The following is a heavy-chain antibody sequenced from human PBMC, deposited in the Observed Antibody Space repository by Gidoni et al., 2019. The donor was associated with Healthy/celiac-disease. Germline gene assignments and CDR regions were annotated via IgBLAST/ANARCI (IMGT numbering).Heavy chain of an antibody. D-gene: IGHD2-15*01. J-gene: IGHJ5*02. CDR2: IYHSGST. Sequence: QAQLQESGPALVQPSETLSLTRAVSGYSISSGYYWGWIRQPPGKGLEWIGSIYHSGSTYYNPSLKSRVTISVDTSKNQFSLKLSSVTAADTAVYYCARVVVAATGWFDPWGQGTLVTVSS. V-gene: IGHV4-38-2*01. CDR3: ARVVVAATGWFDP. CDR1: GYSISSGYY.